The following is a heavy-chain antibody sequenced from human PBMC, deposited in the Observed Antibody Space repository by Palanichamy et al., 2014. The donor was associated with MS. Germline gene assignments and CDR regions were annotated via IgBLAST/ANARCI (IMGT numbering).Heavy chain of an antibody. CDR1: GGTFRSYS. D-gene: IGHD3-22*01. CDR2: IIPVLGIA. Sequence: QVQLVQSGPEVKKPGSSVNVSCKASGGTFRSYSISWVRQAPGQGLEWMGRIIPVLGIADYAQKFQGRVMFTADKSTSAAYMELSSLKLEDTAVYYCARDRGDYDGSRLDPWGQGTLVTVSS. V-gene: IGHV1-69*04. J-gene: IGHJ5*02. CDR3: ARDRGDYDGSRLDP.